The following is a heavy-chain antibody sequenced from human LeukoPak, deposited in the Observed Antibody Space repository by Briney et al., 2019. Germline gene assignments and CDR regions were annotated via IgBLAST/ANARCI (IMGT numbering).Heavy chain of an antibody. J-gene: IGHJ6*02. CDR2: IERDGSEK. CDR1: GFTFRSYW. Sequence: PGGSLRLSCAASGFTFRSYWMSWVRQAPGKGLEWVANIERDGSEKYYVDSVKGRFIISRDNAKNSLYLEMNSLRAEDTAVYYCARDWRYCSSSSCLAMDVWGQRTTVTVSS. CDR3: ARDWRYCSSSSCLAMDV. D-gene: IGHD2-2*01. V-gene: IGHV3-7*01.